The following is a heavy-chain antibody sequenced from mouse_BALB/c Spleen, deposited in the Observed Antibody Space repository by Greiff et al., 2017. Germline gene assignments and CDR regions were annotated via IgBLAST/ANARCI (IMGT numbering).Heavy chain of an antibody. D-gene: IGHD1-1*01. J-gene: IGHJ1*01. CDR2: IYPGSGST. Sequence: LQQPGSELVRPGASVKLSCKASGYTFTSYWMHWVKQRHGQGLEWIGNIYPGSGSTNYDEKFKSKGTLTVDTSSSTAYMHLSSLTSEDSAVYYCTRGATVVARYWYFDVWGAGTTVTVSS. CDR1: GYTFTSYW. V-gene: IGHV1S22*01. CDR3: TRGATVVARYWYFDV.